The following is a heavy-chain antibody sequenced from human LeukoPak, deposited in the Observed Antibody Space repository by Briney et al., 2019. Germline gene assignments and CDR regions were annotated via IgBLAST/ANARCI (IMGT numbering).Heavy chain of an antibody. CDR3: ARDELGPNYYDSSGSGDYFDY. V-gene: IGHV4-4*07. J-gene: IGHJ4*02. CDR2: IYTSGST. Sequence: SETLSLTCTVSGGSISSYYWSWIRQPAGKGLEWIGRIYTSGSTNYNPSLKSRVTMSVDTSKNQFPLKLSSVTAADTAVYYCARDELGPNYYDSSGSGDYFDYWGQGTLVTVSS. CDR1: GGSISSYY. D-gene: IGHD3-22*01.